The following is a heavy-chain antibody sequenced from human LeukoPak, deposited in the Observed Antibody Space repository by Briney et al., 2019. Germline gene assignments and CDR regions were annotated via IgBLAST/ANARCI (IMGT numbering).Heavy chain of an antibody. CDR2: ISGSGINT. CDR3: VTDLGIGDGR. J-gene: IGHJ4*02. Sequence: PGGSLRLSCAASGFTLSGNAMSWVRQAPGKGLEWVSSISGSGINTYYADSVKGRFTISRDNSRNTLYLQMNSLRAEDTAMYYCVTDLGIGDGRWGQGTLVTVSS. CDR1: GFTLSGNA. D-gene: IGHD7-27*01. V-gene: IGHV3-23*01.